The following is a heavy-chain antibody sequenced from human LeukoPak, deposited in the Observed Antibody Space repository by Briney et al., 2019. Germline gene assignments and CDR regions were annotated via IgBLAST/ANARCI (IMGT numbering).Heavy chain of an antibody. D-gene: IGHD3-3*01. CDR3: ARSPYYDFWSGYLDAFDV. J-gene: IGHJ3*01. Sequence: GGSLRLSCAASGFTFSSYSMNWVRQAPGKGLGWVSYISSSSSTIYYADSVKGRFTISRDNAKNSLYLQMKSLRAEDTAVYYCARSPYYDFWSGYLDAFDVWGQGTMVTVSS. CDR1: GFTFSSYS. V-gene: IGHV3-48*04. CDR2: ISSSSSTI.